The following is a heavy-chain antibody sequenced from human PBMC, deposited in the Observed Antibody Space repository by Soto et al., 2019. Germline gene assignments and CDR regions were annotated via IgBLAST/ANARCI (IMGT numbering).Heavy chain of an antibody. D-gene: IGHD3-22*01. Sequence: QVQLQESGPGLVKPSGTLSLTCAVSGGSISSSNWWSWVRQPPGKGLEWIGEIYHSGSTNYNPSLKSRVTISVDKSKNQFSLKLSSVTAADTAVYYCARVGYDSSGYYLNYFDYWGQGTLVTVSS. J-gene: IGHJ4*02. CDR3: ARVGYDSSGYYLNYFDY. CDR1: GGSISSSNW. CDR2: IYHSGST. V-gene: IGHV4-4*02.